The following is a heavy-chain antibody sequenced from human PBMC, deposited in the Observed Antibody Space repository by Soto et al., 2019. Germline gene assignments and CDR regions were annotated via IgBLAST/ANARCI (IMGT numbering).Heavy chain of an antibody. J-gene: IGHJ6*02. CDR3: ARWGSRYYYYGMDV. CDR1: GFTFSSYE. D-gene: IGHD3-10*01. V-gene: IGHV3-48*03. CDR2: ISSSGSTI. Sequence: EVQLVESGGGLVQPGGSLRLSCAASGFTFSSYEMNWVRQAPGKGLEWVSYISSSGSTIYYADSVKGRFTISRDNAKNSLYLQMKSLRAEDTAVYYCARWGSRYYYYGMDVWGQGTTVTVSS.